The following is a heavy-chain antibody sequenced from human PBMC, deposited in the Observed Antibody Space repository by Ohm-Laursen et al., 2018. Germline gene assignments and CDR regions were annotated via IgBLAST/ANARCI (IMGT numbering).Heavy chain of an antibody. Sequence: SETLSLTCAVSCGSITNYYWRWIRQAAGKGLEWIGRVYTTGTTNYNPSLKSRVTMSLDTSKNQFSLELSSVTAADTAVYYCARALSSRYSLFDYWGQGALVTVSS. CDR3: ARALSSRYSLFDY. CDR2: VYTTGTT. V-gene: IGHV4-4*07. J-gene: IGHJ4*02. CDR1: CGSITNYY. D-gene: IGHD5-12*01.